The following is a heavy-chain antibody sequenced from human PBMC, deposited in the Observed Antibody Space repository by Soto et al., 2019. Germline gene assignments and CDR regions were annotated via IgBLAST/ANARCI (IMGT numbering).Heavy chain of an antibody. CDR1: GFTVSSNY. J-gene: IGHJ4*02. V-gene: IGHV3-53*01. CDR2: IYSGGST. CDR3: AKARAQYYDFWSGYPVDY. D-gene: IGHD3-3*01. Sequence: PGGTLRLSCAASGFTVSSNYMSWVRQAPGKRKERVSVIYSGGSTYYADTVKGRFTISRDNSKNTLYLQMNSLRAEDTAVYYCAKARAQYYDFWSGYPVDYWGQGTLVTVSS.